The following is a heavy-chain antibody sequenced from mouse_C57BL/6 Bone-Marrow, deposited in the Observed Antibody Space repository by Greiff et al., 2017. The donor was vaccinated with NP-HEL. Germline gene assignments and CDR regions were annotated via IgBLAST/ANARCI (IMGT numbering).Heavy chain of an antibody. V-gene: IGHV1-59*01. D-gene: IGHD1-1*01. CDR1: GYTFTSYW. Sequence: VQLQQPGAELVRPGTSVKLSCKASGYTFTSYWMHWVKQRPGQGLEWIGVIDPSDSYTNYNQKFKGKATLTVDTSSSTAYMQLSSLTSEDSAVYYCARIRVVDWYFDVWGTGTTVTVSS. CDR2: IDPSDSYT. J-gene: IGHJ1*03. CDR3: ARIRVVDWYFDV.